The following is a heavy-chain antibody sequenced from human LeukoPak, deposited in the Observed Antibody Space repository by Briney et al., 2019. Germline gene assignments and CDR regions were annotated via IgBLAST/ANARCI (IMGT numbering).Heavy chain of an antibody. CDR3: ARVLDYYDSSGYPHDAFDI. CDR2: IYYSGST. CDR1: GGSVSSGSYY. Sequence: PSETLSLTCTVSGGSVSSGSYYWSWIRQPPGKGLEWIGYIYYSGSTNYNPSLKSRVTISVDTSKNQFSLKLSSVTAADTAVYYCARVLDYYDSSGYPHDAFDIWGQGTMVTVSS. V-gene: IGHV4-61*01. D-gene: IGHD3-22*01. J-gene: IGHJ3*02.